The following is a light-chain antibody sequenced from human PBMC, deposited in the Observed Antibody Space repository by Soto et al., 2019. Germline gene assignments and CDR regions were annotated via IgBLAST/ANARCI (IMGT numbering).Light chain of an antibody. Sequence: QPVLTQSPSASASLGASVKLTCTLSSGHSSYAIAWHQQQPEKGPRYLMKLNSDGSHSKGDGIPDRFSGSSSGAARYLTISILQAEDEADYYCQNWGTSIQLFGAGTKVTVL. J-gene: IGLJ2*01. V-gene: IGLV4-69*01. CDR3: QNWGTSIQL. CDR2: LNSDGSH. CDR1: SGHSSYA.